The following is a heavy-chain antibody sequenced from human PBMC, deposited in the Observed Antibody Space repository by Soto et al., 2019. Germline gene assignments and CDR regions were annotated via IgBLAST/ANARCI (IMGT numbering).Heavy chain of an antibody. J-gene: IGHJ6*02. V-gene: IGHV3-33*01. CDR2: IWFVGSNK. D-gene: IGHD3-10*01. Sequence: QAGGSLRHSCAASGFTFSSYGMHWVRQAPGKGLEWVAVIWFVGSNKYYADSVKGRFTISRDNSKNTLYLQMNSLRAEDTAVYYCARDGEGGWLTMVRGADTWCHHYYYGMDVWGQGTTVTVSS. CDR1: GFTFSSYG. CDR3: ARDGEGGWLTMVRGADTWCHHYYYGMDV.